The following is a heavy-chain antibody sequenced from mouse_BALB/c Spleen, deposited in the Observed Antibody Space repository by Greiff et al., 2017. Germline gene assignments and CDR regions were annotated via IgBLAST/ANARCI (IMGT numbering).Heavy chain of an antibody. CDR1: GYSITSGYS. D-gene: IGHD3-1*01. V-gene: IGHV3-1*02. CDR2: IHYSGST. CDR3: ARGTARATFAY. J-gene: IGHJ3*01. Sequence: EVQVVESGPDLVKPSQSLSLTCTVTGYSITSGYSWPWIRQFPGNKLEWMGYIHYSGSTNYNPSLKSRISITRDTSKNQFFLQLNSVTTEDTATYYCARGTARATFAYWGQGTLVTVSA.